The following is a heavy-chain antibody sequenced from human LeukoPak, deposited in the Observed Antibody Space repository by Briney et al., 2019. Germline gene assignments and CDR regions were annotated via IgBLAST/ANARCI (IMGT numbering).Heavy chain of an antibody. Sequence: SETLSLTCTASGGSISSSSYYWGWIRQPPGKELEWIGSIYYSGSTYYNPSLKSRVTISVDTSKNQFSLKLSSVTAADTAVYYCARWSPYTNDDYGDYAHLPNNWFDPWGQGTLVTVSS. V-gene: IGHV4-39*01. D-gene: IGHD4-17*01. CDR2: IYYSGST. CDR3: ARWSPYTNDDYGDYAHLPNNWFDP. J-gene: IGHJ5*02. CDR1: GGSISSSSYY.